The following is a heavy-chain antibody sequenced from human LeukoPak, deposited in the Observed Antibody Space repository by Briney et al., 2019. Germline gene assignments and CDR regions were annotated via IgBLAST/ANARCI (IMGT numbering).Heavy chain of an antibody. V-gene: IGHV3-23*01. J-gene: IGHJ4*02. Sequence: GGSLRLSCAPSGFTFTSFVMSWVRQPPGRGREWVSAISGLGDGTYYADSVKGGFTISRDNSKITLYLQMNSLRAEDTAVYYCARRSSPTTVTDYCGQGTLVTVSS. CDR2: ISGLGDGT. CDR3: ARRSSPTTVTDY. CDR1: GFTFTSFV. D-gene: IGHD4-17*01.